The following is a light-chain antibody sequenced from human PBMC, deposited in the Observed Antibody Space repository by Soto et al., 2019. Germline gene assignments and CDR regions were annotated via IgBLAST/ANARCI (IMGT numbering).Light chain of an antibody. V-gene: IGKV3-20*01. CDR3: QQYGSSLGVT. CDR2: GAS. CDR1: QSVSSSY. J-gene: IGKJ4*01. Sequence: EIVLTQSPGTLSLSPGERATLSCRASQSVSSSYLACYQQKPGQAPRLLIYGASSRATGIPDRFSGSGSGTDFTLTTSRLEPEDVAVYYCQQYGSSLGVTFGGGTKVEIK.